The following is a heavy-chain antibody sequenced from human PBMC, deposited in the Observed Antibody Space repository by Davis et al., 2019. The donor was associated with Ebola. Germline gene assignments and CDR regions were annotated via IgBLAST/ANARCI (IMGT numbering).Heavy chain of an antibody. J-gene: IGHJ3*02. Sequence: GGSLRLSCETSGFIFRNYVMSWVRQAPGKGLEWVSTFGTGGDTYYADSVKGRFAISRDNSRGTLYLQMNSLRVEDSAIYYSVKDSSNIWFDIWGQGTLVTVSS. CDR3: VKDSSNIWFDI. CDR2: FGTGGDT. CDR1: GFIFRNYV. V-gene: IGHV3-23*01. D-gene: IGHD2/OR15-2a*01.